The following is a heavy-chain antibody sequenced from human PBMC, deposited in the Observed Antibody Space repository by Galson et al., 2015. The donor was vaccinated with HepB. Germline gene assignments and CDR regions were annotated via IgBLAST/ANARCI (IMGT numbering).Heavy chain of an antibody. Sequence: SLRLSCAASGFTFSSYSMNWVRQAPGKGLEWVSYISSRSSTIYYADSVKGRFTISRDNAKNSLYLQMNSLRAEDTAVYYCARDEQWLESRVGELNFDYWGQGTLVTVSS. CDR1: GFTFSSYS. J-gene: IGHJ4*02. D-gene: IGHD6-19*01. CDR3: ARDEQWLESRVGELNFDY. CDR2: ISSRSSTI. V-gene: IGHV3-48*04.